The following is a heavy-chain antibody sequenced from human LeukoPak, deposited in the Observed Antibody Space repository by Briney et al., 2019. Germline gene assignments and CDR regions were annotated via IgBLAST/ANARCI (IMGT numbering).Heavy chain of an antibody. V-gene: IGHV3-7*01. CDR1: GFTFSSYW. Sequence: PGGSLTLSCAASGFTFSSYWMAWVRQSPGKGLGWVANIKQDGGEKYYVDSVKGRFTISRDNAKKLVYLQMNSLRAEDTAVYYCARVRQQLAHDAFDIWGQGTMVTVSS. CDR2: IKQDGGEK. J-gene: IGHJ3*02. CDR3: ARVRQQLAHDAFDI. D-gene: IGHD6-13*01.